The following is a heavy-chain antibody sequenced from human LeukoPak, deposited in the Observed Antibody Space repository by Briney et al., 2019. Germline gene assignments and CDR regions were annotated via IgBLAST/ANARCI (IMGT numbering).Heavy chain of an antibody. CDR1: GFTFSSYA. D-gene: IGHD1-26*01. J-gene: IGHJ3*02. CDR3: AKLSGSFPLDI. Sequence: GGSLRLSCAASGFTFSSYAMSWVRQAPGKGLEWVSAINKGGDNTYYADSVKGRFTISRDNSKNTLYLQMNSLRAEDTAIYYCAKLSGSFPLDIWGQGTMVPVSS. V-gene: IGHV3-23*01. CDR2: INKGGDNT.